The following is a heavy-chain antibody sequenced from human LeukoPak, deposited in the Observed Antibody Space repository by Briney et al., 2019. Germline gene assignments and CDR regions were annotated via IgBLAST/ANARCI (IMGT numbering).Heavy chain of an antibody. D-gene: IGHD5-18*01. J-gene: IGHJ4*02. CDR1: GGSISSGGYY. CDR2: IYYSGST. V-gene: IGHV4-31*03. Sequence: SETLSLTCTVSGGSISSGGYYWSWIRQHPGKGLEWIGYIYYSGSTYYNPSLKSRVTISVDTSKNQFSLKLSSVTAADMAVYYCARSGIQLWLPENWGQGTLVTVSS. CDR3: ARSGIQLWLPEN.